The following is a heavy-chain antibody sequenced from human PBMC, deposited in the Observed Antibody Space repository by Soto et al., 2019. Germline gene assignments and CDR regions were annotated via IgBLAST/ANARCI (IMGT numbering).Heavy chain of an antibody. CDR2: IFYSGST. Sequence: SETLSLTCTVSGGSISSSDYYWTWIRQPPGKGLESIGSIFYSGSTYYNTSLKSQVTISVDTSKNQFSLKLSSVTAADTAVYYCARFDVLTGRLDYWGQGTLVTVSS. D-gene: IGHD3-9*01. V-gene: IGHV4-39*01. CDR3: ARFDVLTGRLDY. J-gene: IGHJ4*02. CDR1: GGSISSSDYY.